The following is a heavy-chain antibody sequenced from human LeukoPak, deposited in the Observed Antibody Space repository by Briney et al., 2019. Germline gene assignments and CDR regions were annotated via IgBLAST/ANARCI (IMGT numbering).Heavy chain of an antibody. J-gene: IGHJ5*02. CDR1: GYTFTGYY. D-gene: IGHD6-6*01. Sequence: ASVKVSCKASGYTFTGYYMHWVRQAPGQGLEWMGWINPNSGGTNYAQKFQGRVTMTRDTSISTAYMELSRLRSDDTAVYYCARDHSKSVSSSSRRWFGPWGQGTLVTVSS. V-gene: IGHV1-2*02. CDR3: ARDHSKSVSSSSRRWFGP. CDR2: INPNSGGT.